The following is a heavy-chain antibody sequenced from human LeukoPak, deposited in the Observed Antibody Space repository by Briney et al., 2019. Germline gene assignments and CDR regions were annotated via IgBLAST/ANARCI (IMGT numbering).Heavy chain of an antibody. J-gene: IGHJ4*02. CDR3: ARAVDYYDSSGYYRPYFDY. CDR2: ITSSTNYI. D-gene: IGHD3-22*01. V-gene: IGHV3-21*01. Sequence: GGSLRLSCAASGFTFSSYSMNWVRQAPGKGLEWVSSITSSTNYIYYADSVKGRFTLSRDNAKNSLYLQMNSLRAEDTAVYYCARAVDYYDSSGYYRPYFDYWGQGTLVTVSP. CDR1: GFTFSSYS.